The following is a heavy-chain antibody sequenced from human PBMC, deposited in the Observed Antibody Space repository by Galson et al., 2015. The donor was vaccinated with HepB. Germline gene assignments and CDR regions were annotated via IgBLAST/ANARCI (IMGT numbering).Heavy chain of an antibody. D-gene: IGHD2-2*01. CDR1: GFSFSSYW. Sequence: SLRLSCAASGFSFSSYWMHWVRQAPGKGLVWVSRINSDGSSTSYANSVKGRFTISRDNAKNTLYLQMNSLRAEDTAVYYCARSLGYCSSTRCSDWYFDLWGRGTLVTVSS. J-gene: IGHJ2*01. CDR3: ARSLGYCSSTRCSDWYFDL. V-gene: IGHV3-74*01. CDR2: INSDGSST.